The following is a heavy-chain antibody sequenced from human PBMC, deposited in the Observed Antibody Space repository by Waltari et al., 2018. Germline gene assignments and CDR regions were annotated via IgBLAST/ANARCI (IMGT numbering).Heavy chain of an antibody. CDR2: IKREIDGGTA. CDR1: GYPFNDAW. V-gene: IGHV3-15*01. CDR3: VRESFGNDI. J-gene: IGHJ4*02. D-gene: IGHD3-10*01. Sequence: QLVESGGGLVKPGESLRLSCVGSGYPFNDAWMSWVRQAPGKGLEWVGRIKREIDGGTAEYVESVKDRITISRDDSKNTLYLQMNGLKSEDSAVYFCVRESFGNDIWGQGTLVTVSS.